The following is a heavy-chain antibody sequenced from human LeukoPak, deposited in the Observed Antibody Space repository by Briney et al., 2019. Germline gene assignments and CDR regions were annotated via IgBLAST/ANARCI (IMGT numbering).Heavy chain of an antibody. J-gene: IGHJ5*02. V-gene: IGHV1-8*01. Sequence: GASVKVSCKASGYTFTSYDINWVRQATGQGLEWMGWMNPNSGNTGYAQKFQGRVTMTRNTSISTAYMELSSLRSEDTAVYYCARAQHVNRVWFGEFSNWFDPWGQGTLVTVSS. D-gene: IGHD3-10*01. CDR1: GYTFTSYD. CDR3: ARAQHVNRVWFGEFSNWFDP. CDR2: MNPNSGNT.